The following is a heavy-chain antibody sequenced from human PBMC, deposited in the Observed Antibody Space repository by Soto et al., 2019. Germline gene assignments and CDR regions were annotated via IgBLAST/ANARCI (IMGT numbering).Heavy chain of an antibody. Sequence: GGSLRLSCAASGFTFSDYYMSWIRQAPGKGLEWISYISGSNIYTNYADSVKGRFTVSRDNADNSLYLQMNSLRVEDTAVYYCARDGGEIIPAAIGGGYGMDVWGQGTTVTVSS. CDR2: ISGSNIYT. CDR3: ARDGGEIIPAAIGGGYGMDV. CDR1: GFTFSDYY. J-gene: IGHJ6*02. D-gene: IGHD2-2*01. V-gene: IGHV3-11*06.